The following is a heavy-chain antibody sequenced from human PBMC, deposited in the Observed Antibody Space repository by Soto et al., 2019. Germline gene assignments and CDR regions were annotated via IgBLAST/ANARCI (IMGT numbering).Heavy chain of an antibody. CDR1: GFTFSDYY. V-gene: IGHV3-11*01. CDR3: ARRSYQRAFDI. D-gene: IGHD2-2*01. Sequence: QVQLVESGGGLVKPGGSLRLSCAASGFTFSDYYMSWIRQAPGKGLEWVSYISGSASTIYYADSLKGRFTISRDNAKNSLYLQRNSLRVDDTAVYYCARRSYQRAFDIWGQGTMVTVSS. J-gene: IGHJ3*02. CDR2: ISGSASTI.